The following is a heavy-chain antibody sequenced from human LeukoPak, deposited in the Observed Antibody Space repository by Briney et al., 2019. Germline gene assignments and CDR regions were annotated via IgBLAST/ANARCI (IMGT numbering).Heavy chain of an antibody. CDR1: GFPFSSYT. Sequence: PGGSLRLSCAASGFPFSSYTLSWVRQAPGKGLEWVSAVSGSGGTTYYADSVKGRFTISRDNSKDTLYLQVNSLRAEDTAVYYCAKRGLVGSSGFKNNWFDPWGQGTLVTVSS. CDR2: VSGSGGTT. D-gene: IGHD3-22*01. V-gene: IGHV3-23*01. CDR3: AKRGLVGSSGFKNNWFDP. J-gene: IGHJ5*02.